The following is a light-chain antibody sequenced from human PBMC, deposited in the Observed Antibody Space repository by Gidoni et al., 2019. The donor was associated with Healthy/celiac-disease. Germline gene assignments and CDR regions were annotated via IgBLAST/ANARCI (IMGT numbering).Light chain of an antibody. CDR2: DAS. CDR1: QSVSSY. CDR3: QQRSSWPFT. Sequence: EIVVTQSLATLSLSPGERATHSCTASQSVSSYLAWYQQNPGRAPSLLIYDASNRATGIPARFRGRGSGTDFTLTISRLEPEDFAVYYRQQRSSWPFTFGGXTKVEIK. J-gene: IGKJ4*01. V-gene: IGKV3-11*01.